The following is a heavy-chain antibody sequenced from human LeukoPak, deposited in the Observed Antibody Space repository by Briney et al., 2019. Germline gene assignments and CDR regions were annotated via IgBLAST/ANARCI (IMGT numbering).Heavy chain of an antibody. CDR2: IKPDGSEK. J-gene: IGHJ5*01. CDR1: GFVFSAPY. Sequence: GGSLRLSCAASGFVFSAPYMSWVRKASGKGLEWVATIKPDGSEKYHVDSVSGRFTISRDNTNDSLFLQMNSLRVDDTAVYYCVRGGTYWTVSWGQGTLVIVSS. CDR3: VRGGTYWTVS. V-gene: IGHV3-7*01.